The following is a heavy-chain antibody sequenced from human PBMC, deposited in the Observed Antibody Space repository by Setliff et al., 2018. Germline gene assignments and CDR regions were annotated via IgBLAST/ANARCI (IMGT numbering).Heavy chain of an antibody. CDR3: ARDSRIRFTKEEGGAYYYGMDV. CDR2: ISGSSGDA. V-gene: IGHV1-18*01. J-gene: IGHJ6*02. D-gene: IGHD2-8*01. Sequence: ASVKVSCKASNYAFINYGMSWVRQIPGHGLEWMGWISGSSGDASYAQKFQGRVIITLDTLTTTAYMELRSLRSDDTAVYYCARDSRIRFTKEEGGAYYYGMDVWGQGTTVTVSS. CDR1: NYAFINYG.